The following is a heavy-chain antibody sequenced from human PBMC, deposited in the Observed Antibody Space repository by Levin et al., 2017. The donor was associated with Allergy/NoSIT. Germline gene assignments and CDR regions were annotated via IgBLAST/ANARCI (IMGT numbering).Heavy chain of an antibody. J-gene: IGHJ6*02. CDR2: IYHSGST. CDR3: ARADWGYYYYGMDV. Sequence: GSLRLSCAVSGYSISSGYYWGWIRQPPGKGLEWIGSIYHSGSTYYNPSLKSRVTISVDTSKNQFSLKLSSVTAADTAVYYCARADWGYYYYGMDVWGQGTTVTVSS. D-gene: IGHD7-27*01. V-gene: IGHV4-38-2*01. CDR1: GYSISSGYY.